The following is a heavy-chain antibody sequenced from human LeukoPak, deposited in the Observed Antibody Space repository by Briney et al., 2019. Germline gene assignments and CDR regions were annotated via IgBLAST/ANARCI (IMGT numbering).Heavy chain of an antibody. J-gene: IGHJ3*02. V-gene: IGHV1-2*02. CDR2: INPNSGGT. CDR3: ARTRLTGHPYEAFDI. D-gene: IGHD7-27*01. CDR1: GYTFTGYY. Sequence: ASVNVSCKASGYTFTGYYMHWVRQAPGQGLGWMGWINPNSGGTKYAQKFQGRVTMTRDTSITTAYMELTSLEFDDTAVYYCARTRLTGHPYEAFDIWGQGTMVTVSS.